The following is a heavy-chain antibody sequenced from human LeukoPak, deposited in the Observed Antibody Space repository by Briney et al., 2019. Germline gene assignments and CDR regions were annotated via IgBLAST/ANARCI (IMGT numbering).Heavy chain of an antibody. CDR3: ASRIAAAGGIDY. CDR2: IYYSGST. J-gene: IGHJ4*02. Sequence: SETLSLTCTVSGGSISTSSDYWGWIRQPPGKGLEWIGSIYYSGSTYYNPSLKSRVTISVDTSKNQFPLKLSSVTAADTAVHYCASRIAAAGGIDYWGQGTLVTVSS. V-gene: IGHV4-39*06. D-gene: IGHD6-13*01. CDR1: GGSISTSSDY.